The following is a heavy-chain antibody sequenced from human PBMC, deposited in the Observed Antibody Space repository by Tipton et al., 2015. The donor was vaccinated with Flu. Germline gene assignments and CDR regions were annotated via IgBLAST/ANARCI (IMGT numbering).Heavy chain of an antibody. D-gene: IGHD2-2*01. J-gene: IGHJ5*02. CDR1: GDPFSTYI. CDR2: FTPLSGTA. CDR3: AKGPHCTSTTCPNWFGP. V-gene: IGHV1-69*18. Sequence: QLVQSGAEEKKPGSSVKVSCRVSGDPFSTYIINWVRDAPGHGLEWMGRFTPLSGTADYAQKFQARVTISADESTSTTYMEVRSLRSEDTAVYYCAKGPHCTSTTCPNWFGPWGQGALVSVSS.